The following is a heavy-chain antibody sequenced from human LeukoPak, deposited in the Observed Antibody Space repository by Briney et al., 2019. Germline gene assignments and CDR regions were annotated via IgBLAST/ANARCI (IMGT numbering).Heavy chain of an antibody. Sequence: PGGSLRLSCAASGFTFSSYAMHWVRQAPGKGLEWVAVISYDGSNKYYADSVKGRFTISRDNSKNMLYLQMNSLRAEDTAVYYCAREGVVHGSGSYYPFDYWGQGILVTVSS. J-gene: IGHJ4*02. CDR1: GFTFSSYA. V-gene: IGHV3-30-3*01. D-gene: IGHD3-10*01. CDR2: ISYDGSNK. CDR3: AREGVVHGSGSYYPFDY.